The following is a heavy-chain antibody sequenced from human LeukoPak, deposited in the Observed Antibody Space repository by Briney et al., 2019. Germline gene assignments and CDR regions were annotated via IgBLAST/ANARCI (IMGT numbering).Heavy chain of an antibody. CDR3: ARSPIVGARYYFDY. CDR1: GYTFTGYY. V-gene: IGHV1-2*02. Sequence: GASVKVSCKASGYTFTGYYMHWVRQAPGQGLEWMGWINPNSGGTNYAQKFQGRVTMTRDTSISTACMELSRLRSDDTAVYYCARSPIVGARYYFDYWGQGTLVTVSS. J-gene: IGHJ4*02. D-gene: IGHD1-26*01. CDR2: INPNSGGT.